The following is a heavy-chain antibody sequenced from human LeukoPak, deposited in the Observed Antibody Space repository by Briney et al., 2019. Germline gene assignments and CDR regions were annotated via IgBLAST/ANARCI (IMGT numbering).Heavy chain of an antibody. D-gene: IGHD2-8*01. CDR2: IYLGDSDT. V-gene: IGHV5-51*01. CDR1: GYSLTNYW. Sequence: GESLKISCKGSGYSLTNYWIGWVRQMPGKGPEWMGIIYLGDSDTRYSPPFQAQVTISADNSITTAYLPWRSVHSAHSPMYHCSRHPAGVRYSMDVWGQGTTVTVSS. J-gene: IGHJ6*02. CDR3: SRHPAGVRYSMDV.